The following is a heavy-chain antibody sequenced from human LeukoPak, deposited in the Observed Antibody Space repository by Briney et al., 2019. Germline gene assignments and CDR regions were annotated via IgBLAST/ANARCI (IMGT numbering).Heavy chain of an antibody. V-gene: IGHV1-2*02. J-gene: IGHJ5*02. CDR3: ASGRGRSWFDH. D-gene: IGHD1-26*01. CDR1: GYTFTAYN. Sequence: GASVKVSCKASGYTFTAYNIHWVRQAPGQGLEWMGWMQPSSGATNYAQKFQGRVTMTGDTSISTAYMELSRLTSDDTAFYYCASGRGRSWFDHWGRGTLVTVSS. CDR2: MQPSSGAT.